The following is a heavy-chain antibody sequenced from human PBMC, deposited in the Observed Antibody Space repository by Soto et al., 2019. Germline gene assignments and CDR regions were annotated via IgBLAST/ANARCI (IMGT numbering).Heavy chain of an antibody. V-gene: IGHV3-66*01. Sequence: EVPLVESGGGLVQPGGSLRLSCAASGFTVSSNYMSWVRQAPGKGLEWVSGIYSGGSTNYADSVKGRFTISRDNSKNTLYLQMNSLRAGDSAVYYCARDTYYHGMDVWGQGTTVTVFS. J-gene: IGHJ6*02. CDR2: IYSGGST. CDR1: GFTVSSNY. CDR3: ARDTYYHGMDV.